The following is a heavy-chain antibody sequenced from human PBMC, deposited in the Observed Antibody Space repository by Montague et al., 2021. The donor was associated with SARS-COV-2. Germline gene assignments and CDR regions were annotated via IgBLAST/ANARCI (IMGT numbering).Heavy chain of an antibody. CDR1: DGSISSPNW. D-gene: IGHD3-16*01. Sequence: SETLSLTCAVSDGSISSPNWWNWVRQPPGKGLEWIGEIYYTGNTNYNPSLKSRVTIFTDKSKNHFSLQLSSVTAADTAVYYCARGGTYHYGMDVWGQGTTVAVSS. J-gene: IGHJ6*02. CDR2: IYYTGNT. CDR3: ARGGTYHYGMDV. V-gene: IGHV4-4*02.